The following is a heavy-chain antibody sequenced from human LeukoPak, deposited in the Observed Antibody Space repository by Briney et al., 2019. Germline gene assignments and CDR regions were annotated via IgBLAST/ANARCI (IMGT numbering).Heavy chain of an antibody. J-gene: IGHJ4*01. D-gene: IGHD3-10*01. CDR1: GYTFTGYY. V-gene: IGHV1-2*02. CDR2: INPNTGVT. CDR3: ARTMIRGIRPFDY. Sequence: ASVKVSCKASGYTFTGYYMHWVRQAPGQGLERMGWINPNTGVTNYAQKFQGRVTLTRDTSITTVYMELSRLRPDDTAVYYCARTMIRGIRPFDYWGQGTLVTVSS.